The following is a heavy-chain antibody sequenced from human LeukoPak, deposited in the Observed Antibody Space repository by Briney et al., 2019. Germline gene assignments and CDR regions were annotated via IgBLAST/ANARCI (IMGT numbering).Heavy chain of an antibody. CDR2: ISSSSSYI. J-gene: IGHJ4*02. V-gene: IGHV3-21*01. D-gene: IGHD3-10*01. CDR1: EFTSSTYS. CDR3: ARSQFGELLNGFDY. Sequence: GGSLRLSCAASEFTSSTYSMSWVRQVPGKGLEWVSSISSSSSYIYYADSVKGRFTISRDNAKNSLYLQMNSLRADDTAVYYCARSQFGELLNGFDYWGQGTLVTVSS.